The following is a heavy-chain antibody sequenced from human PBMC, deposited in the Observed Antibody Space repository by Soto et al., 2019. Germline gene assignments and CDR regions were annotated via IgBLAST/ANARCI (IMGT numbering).Heavy chain of an antibody. Sequence: QVQLVQSGAEVKKPGSSVKVSCKASGGTFSTYTITWVRQAPGQGLEWMGRIIPIIGIINYAQKFQGRVTISADKFTGTAYMEMTRLRSDDTAVYYCEGVPDSHYTDRHAYSYPWGQGTLVTVSS. CDR2: IIPIIGII. CDR1: GGTFSTYT. V-gene: IGHV1-69*02. D-gene: IGHD3-16*01. J-gene: IGHJ5*02. CDR3: EGVPDSHYTDRHAYSYP.